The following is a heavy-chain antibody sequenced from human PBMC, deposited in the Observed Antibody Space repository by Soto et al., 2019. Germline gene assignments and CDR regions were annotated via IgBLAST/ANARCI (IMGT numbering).Heavy chain of an antibody. J-gene: IGHJ4*02. CDR1: GGSIKSGGYS. CDR3: ARDFAYFDS. D-gene: IGHD3-3*01. CDR2: VYHTGST. Sequence: PSETLSLTCTVSGGSIKSGGYSWSWIRQPPGKGLEWIGYVYHTGSTNYNPSLKSRVSISMDTSKNQFSLNLDSVTAADTAVYFCARDFAYFDSWGQGTLVTVS. V-gene: IGHV4-61*08.